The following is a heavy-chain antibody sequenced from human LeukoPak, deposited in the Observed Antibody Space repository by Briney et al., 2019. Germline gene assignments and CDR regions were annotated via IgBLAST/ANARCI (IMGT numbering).Heavy chain of an antibody. V-gene: IGHV4-39*02. J-gene: IGHJ4*02. D-gene: IGHD3-3*01. Sequence: SETLFLTCSVSGGSIISTNYYWGWIRQPPGKGLEWIGSIYQSGSGSSYYNPSLKSRVTISGDTSKNHFCLRLSSVTAADTAVYYCASTLRFLPYRRFDYWGQGTLVTVPS. CDR3: ASTLRFLPYRRFDY. CDR2: IYQSGSGSS. CDR1: GGSIISTNYY.